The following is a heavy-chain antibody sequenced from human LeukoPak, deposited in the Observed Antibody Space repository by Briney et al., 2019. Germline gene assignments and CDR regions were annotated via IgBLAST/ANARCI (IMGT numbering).Heavy chain of an antibody. J-gene: IGHJ4*02. Sequence: SETLSLTRTVSGGSISSSSYYWGWIRQPPGKGLEWIGSIYYSGSTYYNPSLKSRVTISVDTSKNQFSLKLSSVTAADTAVYYCASIAARRGYYFDYWGQGTLVTVSS. V-gene: IGHV4-39*01. D-gene: IGHD6-6*01. CDR2: IYYSGST. CDR1: GGSISSSSYY. CDR3: ASIAARRGYYFDY.